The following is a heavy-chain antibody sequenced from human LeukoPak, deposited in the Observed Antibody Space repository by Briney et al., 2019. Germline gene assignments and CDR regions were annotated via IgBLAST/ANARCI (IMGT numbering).Heavy chain of an antibody. CDR1: GGTFSSYA. V-gene: IGHV1-69*05. Sequence: ASVKVSCKASGGTFSSYAISWVRQAPGQGLEWMGGIIPIFGTANYAQEFQGRVTITTDESTSTAYMELSSLRSEDTAVYYCARGRAESLYYFDYWGQGTLVTVSS. D-gene: IGHD1-26*01. J-gene: IGHJ4*02. CDR2: IIPIFGTA. CDR3: ARGRAESLYYFDY.